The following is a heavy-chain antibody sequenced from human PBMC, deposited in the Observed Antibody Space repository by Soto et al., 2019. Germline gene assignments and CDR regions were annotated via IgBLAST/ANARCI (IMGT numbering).Heavy chain of an antibody. J-gene: IGHJ5*02. D-gene: IGHD2-21*01. V-gene: IGHV4-39*01. CDR3: ARQPTTGDTDLWFDP. CDR1: GGSISTSRSY. CDR2: IFYSGST. Sequence: QLQLLESGPGLVKASETLSLTCSVSGGSISTSRSYWAWIRQPPGKGLEWLANIFYSGSTFYNPSPPSRVSVSVDTSKNEFSLKLRSVTAADTAVYYCARQPTTGDTDLWFDPWGQGTLVTVSS.